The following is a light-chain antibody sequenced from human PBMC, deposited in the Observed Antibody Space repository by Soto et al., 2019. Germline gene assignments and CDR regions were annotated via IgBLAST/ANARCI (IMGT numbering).Light chain of an antibody. V-gene: IGKV3-11*01. Sequence: EIVLTQSPATLSLSPGERATLSCRASESVSDYIAWYQQKPGQPPRLVIYDTSNRATGVPARFSGSGSGTDFTLTISSPEPEDFAVYYCQQRTNWLTFGGGTKVEIK. J-gene: IGKJ4*01. CDR2: DTS. CDR1: ESVSDY. CDR3: QQRTNWLT.